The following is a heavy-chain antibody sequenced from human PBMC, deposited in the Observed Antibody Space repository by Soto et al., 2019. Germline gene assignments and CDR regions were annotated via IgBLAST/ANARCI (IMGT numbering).Heavy chain of an antibody. J-gene: IGHJ6*02. CDR1: GFTFSSYA. Sequence: GGSLRLSCAASGFTFSSYAMSWVRQAPGKGLEWVSAISGSGGSTYYADSVKGRFTISRDNSKNTLYLQMNSLRAEDTAVYYCAKDRSYAIAAYGMDVWGQGTTVTVYS. CDR2: ISGSGGST. CDR3: AKDRSYAIAAYGMDV. D-gene: IGHD6-13*01. V-gene: IGHV3-23*01.